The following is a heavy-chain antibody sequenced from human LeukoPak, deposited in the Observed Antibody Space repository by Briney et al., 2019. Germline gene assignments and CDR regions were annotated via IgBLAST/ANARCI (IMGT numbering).Heavy chain of an antibody. Sequence: PSETLSLTCTVSGGSISSYYWSWIRQPPGKRLEWIGYIYYSGSTNYNPSLKSRVTISVDTSKNQFSLKLSSVTAADMAVYYCASLREYFDYWGQGTLVTVSS. CDR3: ASLREYFDY. CDR2: IYYSGST. CDR1: GGSISSYY. D-gene: IGHD1-26*01. V-gene: IGHV4-59*01. J-gene: IGHJ4*02.